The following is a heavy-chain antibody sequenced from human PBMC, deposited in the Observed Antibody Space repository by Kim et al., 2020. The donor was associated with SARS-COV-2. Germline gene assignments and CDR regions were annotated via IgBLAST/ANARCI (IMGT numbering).Heavy chain of an antibody. D-gene: IGHD2-2*02. Sequence: SETLSLTCTVSGGSISTYYWTWIRQPPGKGLEWIGYIFYTGSTNYNPALSSRITISLDTSKNQFSLKLSSVTAADTAVYYCARGMSCSGTTCYTVTGTPPFDYCGQGTLVTVSS. CDR1: GGSISTYY. CDR3: ARGMSCSGTTCYTVTGTPPFDY. J-gene: IGHJ4*02. CDR2: IFYTGST. V-gene: IGHV4-59*13.